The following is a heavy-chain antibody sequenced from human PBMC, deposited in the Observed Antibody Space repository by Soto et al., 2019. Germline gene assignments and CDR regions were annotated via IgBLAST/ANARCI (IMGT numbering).Heavy chain of an antibody. CDR1: GFTFSSYS. J-gene: IGHJ1*01. V-gene: IGHV3-21*01. CDR2: ISSSSSYI. CDR3: ARGTYYDFWSGYYRSAEYFQH. Sequence: GGSLRLSCAASGFTFSSYSMNWVRQAPGKGLEWVSSISSSSSYIYYADSVKGRFTISRDNAKNSLYLQMNSLRAEDTAVYYCARGTYYDFWSGYYRSAEYFQHWGQGTLVTVSS. D-gene: IGHD3-3*01.